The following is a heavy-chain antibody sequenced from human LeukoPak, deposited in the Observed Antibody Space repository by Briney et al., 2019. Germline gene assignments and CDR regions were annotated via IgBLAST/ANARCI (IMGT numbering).Heavy chain of an antibody. CDR2: IWYDGGNK. J-gene: IGHJ4*02. D-gene: IGHD3-10*01. CDR1: GFTFSSYG. Sequence: GRSLRLSCAASGFTFSSYGMHWVRQAPGKGLEWVAVIWYDGGNKYYADSVKGRFTISRDNSKNTLYLQMNSLRAEDTAVYYCARHYYGSGSYYNGSDYWGQGTLVTVSS. CDR3: ARHYYGSGSYYNGSDY. V-gene: IGHV3-33*01.